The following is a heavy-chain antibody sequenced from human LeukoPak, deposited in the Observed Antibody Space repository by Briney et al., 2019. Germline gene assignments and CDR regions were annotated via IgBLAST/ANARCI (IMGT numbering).Heavy chain of an antibody. V-gene: IGHV4-38-2*01. CDR1: GYPINSGYF. CDR2: IFRSGNT. J-gene: IGHJ3*02. D-gene: IGHD4-17*01. Sequence: SETLSLTCSVSGYPINSGYFWAWIRQPPGKGLEWTGTIFRSGNTHFHPSLKSRLTMSVDTSKNQISLELRSVTAADTAMYYCARSRHDFGDYDDAFDIWGQGTMVIVSS. CDR3: ARSRHDFGDYDDAFDI.